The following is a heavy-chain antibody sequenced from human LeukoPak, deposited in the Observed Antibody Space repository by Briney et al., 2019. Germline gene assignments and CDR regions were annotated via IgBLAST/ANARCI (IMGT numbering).Heavy chain of an antibody. Sequence: PGGSLRLSCAASGFTFSSYSMNWVRQAPGKGLEWVSSISSSSSYIYYADSVKGRFTISRDNAKNSLYLQMNSPRAEDTAVYYCARVVVPAAIRHDAFDIWGQGTMVTVSS. D-gene: IGHD2-2*02. J-gene: IGHJ3*02. CDR2: ISSSSSYI. V-gene: IGHV3-21*01. CDR3: ARVVVPAAIRHDAFDI. CDR1: GFTFSSYS.